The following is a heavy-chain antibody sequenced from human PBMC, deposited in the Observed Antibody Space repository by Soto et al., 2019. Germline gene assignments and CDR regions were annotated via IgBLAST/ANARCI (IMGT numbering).Heavy chain of an antibody. J-gene: IGHJ6*02. CDR3: AKEKTSSTYDGLDV. CDR1: GFTFSDYG. Sequence: EVQLLESGGGLIHPGGSLRLSCAGSGFTFSDYGMSWVRQAPGKGLEWVSGITWGGSAYYAESVRGQFIISRDSSKNTLYVQMNSLRAEDTAIYYCAKEKTSSTYDGLDVWGQGTPVTVSS. V-gene: IGHV3-23*01. CDR2: ITWGGSA.